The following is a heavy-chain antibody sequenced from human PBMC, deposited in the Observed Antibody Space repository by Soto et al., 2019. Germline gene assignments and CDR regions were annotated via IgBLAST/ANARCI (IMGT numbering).Heavy chain of an antibody. D-gene: IGHD6-19*01. J-gene: IGHJ4*02. CDR3: ARGHPHSTGWAL. CDR2: IYYSGST. CDR1: GDSLSSYY. V-gene: IGHV4-59*01. Sequence: SETLSLTCTVSGDSLSSYYWTWIRQPPGKGLEWIGYIYYSGSTNYNPSLESRVTISVDTSKNQFSLKLSPVTAADTAVYYCARGHPHSTGWALWGQGTPVTVSS.